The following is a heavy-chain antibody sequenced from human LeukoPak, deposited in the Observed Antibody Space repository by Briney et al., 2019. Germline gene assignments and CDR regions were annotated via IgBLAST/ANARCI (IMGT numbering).Heavy chain of an antibody. J-gene: IGHJ4*02. CDR1: RGSLSGSF. V-gene: IGHV4-34*01. CDR2: VNHSGTS. CDR3: ARGLVRLARPFDS. D-gene: IGHD3-9*01. Sequence: TSETLSLTCAVQRGSLSGSFWTWIRQPPGKGLEWIGEVNHSGTSNYSPSLKSRVTISADTSKNQLSLNLTSVTAADTAVYCCARGLVRLARPFDSWGQGTVVTVSS.